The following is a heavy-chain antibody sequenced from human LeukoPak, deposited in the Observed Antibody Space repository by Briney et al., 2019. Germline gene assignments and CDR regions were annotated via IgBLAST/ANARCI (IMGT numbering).Heavy chain of an antibody. V-gene: IGHV4-38-2*02. CDR3: ARDGEVLSSSWFWFDP. CDR1: GYSISSGYY. CDR2: IYHSGST. J-gene: IGHJ5*02. Sequence: SETLSLTCTVSGYSISSGYYWGWIRQPPGKGLEWIGSIYHSGSTYYNPSLKSRVTISVDTSKNQFSLKVSSVTAADTAVYYCARDGEVLSSSWFWFDPWGQGTLVTVSS. D-gene: IGHD6-13*01.